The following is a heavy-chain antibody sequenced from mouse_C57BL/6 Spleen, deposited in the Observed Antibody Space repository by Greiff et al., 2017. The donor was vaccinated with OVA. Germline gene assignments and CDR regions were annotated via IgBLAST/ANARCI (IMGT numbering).Heavy chain of an antibody. CDR1: GYTFTDYY. CDR2: INTNNGGT. CDR3: ARWGNDYFAY. D-gene: IGHD2-4*01. J-gene: IGHJ3*01. Sequence: VQLQQSGPELVKPGASVKISCKASGYTFTDYYMNWVKQSHGKSLEWIGDINTNNGGTSYNQKFKGKATLTVDKSSSTAYMGLRSLTSEDSAVDYCARWGNDYFAYWGQGTLVTVSA. V-gene: IGHV1-26*01.